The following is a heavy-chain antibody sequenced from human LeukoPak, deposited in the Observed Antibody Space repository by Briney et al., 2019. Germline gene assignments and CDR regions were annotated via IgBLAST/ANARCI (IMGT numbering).Heavy chain of an antibody. CDR3: AREAGPYYDYVWGSYRRPPFDY. Sequence: PGGSLRLSCAASGFTFSSYEMNWVRQAPGKGLEWVSYISSSGSTIYYADSVKGRFTISRDNAKNSLYLLMNSLRAEDTAVYYCAREAGPYYDYVWGSYRRPPFDYWGQGTLVTVSS. V-gene: IGHV3-48*03. CDR1: GFTFSSYE. CDR2: ISSSGSTI. J-gene: IGHJ4*02. D-gene: IGHD3-16*01.